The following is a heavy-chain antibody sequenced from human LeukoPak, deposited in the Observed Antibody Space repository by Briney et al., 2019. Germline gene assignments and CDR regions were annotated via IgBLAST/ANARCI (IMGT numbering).Heavy chain of an antibody. V-gene: IGHV7-4-1*02. CDR2: INTNTGNP. CDR1: GYTFTRYA. D-gene: IGHD3-3*01. J-gene: IGHJ4*02. Sequence: ASVTVSCKSSGYTFTRYAMNWVRQAPGQGLEWMGWINTNTGNPTYAQGFTGRFVFSLDTSVSTAYLQISSLKAEDTAVYYCARVHDFWSGSHFDYWGQGTLVTVSS. CDR3: ARVHDFWSGSHFDY.